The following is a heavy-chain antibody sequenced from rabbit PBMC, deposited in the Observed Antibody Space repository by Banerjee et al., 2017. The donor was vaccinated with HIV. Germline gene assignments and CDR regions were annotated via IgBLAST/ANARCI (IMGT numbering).Heavy chain of an antibody. D-gene: IGHD6-1*01. V-gene: IGHV1S45*01. Sequence: QEQLVESGGGLVKPGASLTLTCKASGFSFSSDYDMCWVRQAPGKGLEWIACIYTGIGSTDYATWAKGRFTISKTSSTTVTLQMTSLTAADTATYFCARDTGAYGGDGYDLWGPGTLVTVS. CDR3: ARDTGAYGGDGYDL. J-gene: IGHJ4*01. CDR2: IYTGIGST. CDR1: GFSFSSDYD.